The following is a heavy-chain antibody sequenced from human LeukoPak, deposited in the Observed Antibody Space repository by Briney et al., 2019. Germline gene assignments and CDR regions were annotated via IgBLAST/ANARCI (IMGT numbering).Heavy chain of an antibody. CDR3: ARGSLGRYYFDY. CDR1: GGTFSSYA. J-gene: IGHJ4*02. CDR2: IIPILGIA. V-gene: IGHV1-69*04. Sequence: ASVKVSCKASGGTFSSYAISWVRQAPGQGLEWMGRIIPILGIANYAQKFQGRVTITADKSTSTAYMELSSLRSEDTAVYYCARGSLGRYYFDYWGQGTLVTVSS. D-gene: IGHD7-27*01.